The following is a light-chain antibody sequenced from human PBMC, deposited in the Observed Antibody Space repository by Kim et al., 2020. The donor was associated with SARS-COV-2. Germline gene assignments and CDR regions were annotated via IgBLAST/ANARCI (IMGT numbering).Light chain of an antibody. V-gene: IGLV8-61*01. Sequence: GGTVTLACCLSSGSVSPSSYPSWYRQTPGRAPRTLIYNTNTRSSGVPDRFSGYILGNKAALTISGAQADDESDYYCLLYRGSGIWLFGGGTQLTVL. CDR2: NTN. J-gene: IGLJ2*01. CDR3: LLYRGSGIWL. CDR1: SGSVSPSSY.